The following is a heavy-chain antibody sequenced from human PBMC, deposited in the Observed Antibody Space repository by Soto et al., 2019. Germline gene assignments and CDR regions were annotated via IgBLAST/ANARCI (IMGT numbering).Heavy chain of an antibody. CDR3: ARDYSVSGSYAPWFDP. V-gene: IGHV3-74*01. CDR2: INSDGSTT. J-gene: IGHJ5*02. CDR1: GFTFSTYW. Sequence: GGSLRLSCAASGFTFSTYWMHWVRQAPGKGLVWVSRINSDGSTTNYADSVKGRFTISRDNAKNTLYPQMNSLRADDTGVYYCARDYSVSGSYAPWFDPWGQGALVTVSS. D-gene: IGHD3-10*01.